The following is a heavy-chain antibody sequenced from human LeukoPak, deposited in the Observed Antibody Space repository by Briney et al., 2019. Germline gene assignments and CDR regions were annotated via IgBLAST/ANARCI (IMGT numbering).Heavy chain of an antibody. V-gene: IGHV3-23*01. Sequence: GGSLRLSCAASGFTFSSYAMTWVRQAPGKGLEWVSSSGSGSSTYYADSVKGRVTISRDNSKNTLYLQMNSLRAEGTAVYYCATDSSGYYRNYYFDSWGQGTLVTVSS. CDR1: GFTFSSYA. D-gene: IGHD3-22*01. CDR2: SGSGSST. J-gene: IGHJ4*02. CDR3: ATDSSGYYRNYYFDS.